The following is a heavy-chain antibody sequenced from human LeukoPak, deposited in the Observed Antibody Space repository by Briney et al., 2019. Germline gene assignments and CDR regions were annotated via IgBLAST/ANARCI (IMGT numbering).Heavy chain of an antibody. D-gene: IGHD3-22*01. CDR3: ARGSYYYDSSGYSPGAY. V-gene: IGHV3-74*01. CDR2: IKSDGSST. J-gene: IGHJ4*02. CDR1: GLTFSSYW. Sequence: PGGSLRLSCAASGLTFSSYWMHWVRQAPGKGLVWVSRIKSDGSSTSYADSVKGRFTISRDNAKNTLYLQMNSLRAEDTAVYYCARGSYYYDSSGYSPGAYWGQGTLVTASS.